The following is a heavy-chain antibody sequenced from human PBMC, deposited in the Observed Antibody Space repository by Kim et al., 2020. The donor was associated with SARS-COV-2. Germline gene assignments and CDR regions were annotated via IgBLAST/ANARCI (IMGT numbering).Heavy chain of an antibody. Sequence: GGSLRPSCAASGFTFSSYVMSWVRQAPGKGLEWVSAIGDSGSSTYYADSVRGRFTISRDNSKNTLCLQMNSLRAEDTAVYYCAKAGAAAGLRYAFDIWG. CDR3: AKAGAAAGLRYAFDI. V-gene: IGHV3-23*01. J-gene: IGHJ3*02. CDR1: GFTFSSYV. D-gene: IGHD6-13*01. CDR2: IGDSGSST.